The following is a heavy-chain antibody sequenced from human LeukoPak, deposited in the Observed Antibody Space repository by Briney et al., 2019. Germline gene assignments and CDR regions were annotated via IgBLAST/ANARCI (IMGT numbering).Heavy chain of an antibody. V-gene: IGHV3-23*01. Sequence: PGESLRLSCAASGFTFDTYAMSWVRLAPGKGLEWVSVISGSGDSTEYADSVKGRFTISRDNSRNTLSLQMNNLRAEDTATYYCARDTYYSGSYIWFDPRGQGTLVTVSS. J-gene: IGHJ5*02. CDR3: ARDTYYSGSYIWFDP. D-gene: IGHD1-26*01. CDR2: ISGSGDST. CDR1: GFTFDTYA.